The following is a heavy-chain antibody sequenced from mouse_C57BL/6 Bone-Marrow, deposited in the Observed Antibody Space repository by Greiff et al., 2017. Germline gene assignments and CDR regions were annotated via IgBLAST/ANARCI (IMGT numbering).Heavy chain of an antibody. CDR3: ASCYYGSRGWFAY. Sequence: EVKLMESGGGLVQPGGSLKLSCAASGFTFSDYYMYWVRQTPEKRLEWVAYISNGGGSTYYPDTVKGRFTISRDNAKNTLYLQMSRLKSEDTAMYYCASCYYGSRGWFAYWGQGTLVTVSA. CDR1: GFTFSDYY. J-gene: IGHJ3*01. D-gene: IGHD1-1*01. CDR2: ISNGGGST. V-gene: IGHV5-12*01.